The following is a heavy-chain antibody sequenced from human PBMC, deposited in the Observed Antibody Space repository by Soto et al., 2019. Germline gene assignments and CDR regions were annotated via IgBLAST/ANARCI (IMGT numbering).Heavy chain of an antibody. V-gene: IGHV3-15*07. D-gene: IGHD2-15*01. J-gene: IGHJ6*02. Sequence: EVQLVDSGGGLVKPGGSLRLSCEASGFSVSNAWMNWVRQAPGKGLEWVGRIKTRDEGETTNYAAPVKGRFTISRDDSKNTLYLQMNSLKTEDTAVYYCTTGSVEGFWGQGTTVTGSS. CDR1: GFSVSNAW. CDR3: TTGSVEGF. CDR2: IKTRDEGETT.